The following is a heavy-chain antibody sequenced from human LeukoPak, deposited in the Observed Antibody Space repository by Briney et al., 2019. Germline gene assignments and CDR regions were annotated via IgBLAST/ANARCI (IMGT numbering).Heavy chain of an antibody. Sequence: SETLSLTCTVSGGSISSYYWSWIRQPPGKGLEWIGYIYCSGSTNYNPSLKSRVTISVDTSKNQFSLKLSSVTAADTAVYYCARQGAHYFDYWGQGTLVTVSS. J-gene: IGHJ4*02. CDR3: ARQGAHYFDY. CDR1: GGSISSYY. CDR2: IYCSGST. V-gene: IGHV4-59*08. D-gene: IGHD1-26*01.